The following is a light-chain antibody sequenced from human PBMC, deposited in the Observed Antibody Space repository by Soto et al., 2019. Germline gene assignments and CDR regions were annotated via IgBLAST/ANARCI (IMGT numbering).Light chain of an antibody. CDR2: DVI. Sequence: QSALTQPASVSDSPGQSITISCIGTSSDIGAFNHVSWHQQHPGKAPKLIIYDVINRPSGVSNRFSGSKTGNTASLIISGLQAEDEADYYCSSYTSSSSSVFGPGTKVTVL. V-gene: IGLV2-14*03. CDR1: SSDIGAFNH. CDR3: SSYTSSSSSV. J-gene: IGLJ1*01.